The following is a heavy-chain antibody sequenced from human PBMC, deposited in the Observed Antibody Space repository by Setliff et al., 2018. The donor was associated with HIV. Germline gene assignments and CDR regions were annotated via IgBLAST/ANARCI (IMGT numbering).Heavy chain of an antibody. V-gene: IGHV3-66*02. J-gene: IGHJ6*03. CDR2: IYSGGDS. CDR1: GFSVSSYY. Sequence: GGSLRLSCAASGFSVSSYYMAWVRQDPGKGLEWVSTIYSGGDSYHADSVKGRFTLSRDNSKNTLYLQMDSLRPEDTAIYYCARNGNYYYYMDVWGKGTTVTVSS. CDR3: ARNGNYYYYMDV.